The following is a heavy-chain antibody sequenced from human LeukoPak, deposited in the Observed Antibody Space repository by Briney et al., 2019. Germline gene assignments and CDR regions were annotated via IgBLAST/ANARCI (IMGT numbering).Heavy chain of an antibody. CDR2: IWYDGSNK. D-gene: IGHD6-13*01. Sequence: GGSLRLSCAASGFTFSSYGMHWVRQAPGKGLEWVAVIWYDGSNKYYADSVKGRFTISRDNSKNTLYLQMNSLRAEDTAVYYCAKTGYSSSWYWDYYYYMDVWGKGTTVTVS. J-gene: IGHJ6*03. V-gene: IGHV3-33*06. CDR3: AKTGYSSSWYWDYYYYMDV. CDR1: GFTFSSYG.